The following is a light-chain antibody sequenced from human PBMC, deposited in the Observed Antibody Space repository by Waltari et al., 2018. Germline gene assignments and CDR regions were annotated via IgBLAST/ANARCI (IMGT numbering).Light chain of an antibody. J-gene: IGKJ3*01. V-gene: IGKV1-39*01. CDR3: QESYSTPFT. CDR1: QSISSY. CDR2: DAS. Sequence: DIQMTQSPSSLSASVGDRVTITCRASQSISSYLNWYQQKPGKAPKLLIYDASSLQSGVPARFSGSGSGTDFTLTITSLQPEDFATYYCQESYSTPFTFGPGTKVAIK.